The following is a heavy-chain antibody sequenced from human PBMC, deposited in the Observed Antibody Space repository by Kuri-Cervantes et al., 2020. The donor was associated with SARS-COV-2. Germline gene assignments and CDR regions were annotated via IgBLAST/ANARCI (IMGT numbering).Heavy chain of an antibody. CDR2: ISSSSSYI. V-gene: IGHV3-21*01. J-gene: IGHJ4*02. Sequence: GESLKISCAASGFTVSSNYMSWVRQAPGKGLEWVSSISSSSSYIYYADSVKGRFTISRDNAKNSLYLQMNSLRAEDTAVYYCAKDYDFWSGYSFDYWGQGTLVTVSS. CDR1: GFTVSSNY. D-gene: IGHD3-3*01. CDR3: AKDYDFWSGYSFDY.